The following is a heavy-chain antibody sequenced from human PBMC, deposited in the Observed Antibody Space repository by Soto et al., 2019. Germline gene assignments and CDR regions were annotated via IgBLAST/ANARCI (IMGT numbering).Heavy chain of an antibody. D-gene: IGHD2-8*01. CDR1: GVSLNTADTW. Sequence: QVQLQESGSGLVKPSQSLSLTCTVSGVSLNTADTWGSWIRQSPGKGLEFIGYYHSGGSTYYDASFRSRVIISADTSSSQFSLKLSSVTVADTAVYFCVRSRLMDSGNDYGLDVWGQGNTVTVSS. CDR2: YHSGGST. J-gene: IGHJ6*02. CDR3: VRSRLMDSGNDYGLDV. V-gene: IGHV4-30-4*01.